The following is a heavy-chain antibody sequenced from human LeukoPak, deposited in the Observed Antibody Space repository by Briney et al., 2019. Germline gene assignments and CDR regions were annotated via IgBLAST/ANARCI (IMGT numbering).Heavy chain of an antibody. Sequence: GGSLRLSCVASGFTFSSYSMNWVRQAPGKGLEWVSYISSSGSTIYYADSVKGRFTISRDNAKNSLYLQMNSLRAEDTAVYYCARPLGVGAMLPWGQGTLVTVSS. J-gene: IGHJ5*02. CDR3: ARPLGVGAMLP. CDR2: ISSSGSTI. CDR1: GFTFSSYS. D-gene: IGHD1-26*01. V-gene: IGHV3-48*04.